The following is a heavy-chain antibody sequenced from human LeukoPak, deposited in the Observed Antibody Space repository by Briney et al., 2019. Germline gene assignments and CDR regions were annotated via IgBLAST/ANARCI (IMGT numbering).Heavy chain of an antibody. J-gene: IGHJ6*03. CDR1: GYTFTSYY. CDR2: MNPNSGNT. CDR3: ARGGYSYGHNNYYYYMDV. Sequence: ASVKVSCKASGYTFTSYYINWVRQAPGQGLEWMGWMNPNSGNTGYAQKFQGRVTMTRNSSISTAYMELSSLRSEDTAVYYCARGGYSYGHNNYYYYMDVWGKGATVTVSS. D-gene: IGHD5-18*01. V-gene: IGHV1-8*01.